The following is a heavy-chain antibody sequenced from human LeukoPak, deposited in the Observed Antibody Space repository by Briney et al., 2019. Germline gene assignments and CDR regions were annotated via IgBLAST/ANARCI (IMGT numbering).Heavy chain of an antibody. J-gene: IGHJ4*02. CDR3: ARDPGIAAAGMIPY. D-gene: IGHD6-13*01. CDR1: GVSISSYY. V-gene: IGHV4-4*07. CDR2: IYTSGST. Sequence: SETLSLTCTVSGVSISSYYWSWLRQPAGKGLEWIGRIYTSGSTNYNPSLKSRVTMSVDTSKNQFSPKLSSVTAADTAVYYCARDPGIAAAGMIPYWGQGTLVTVSS.